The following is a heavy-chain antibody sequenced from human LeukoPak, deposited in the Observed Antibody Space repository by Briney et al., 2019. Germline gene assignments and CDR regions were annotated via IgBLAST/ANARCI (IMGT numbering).Heavy chain of an antibody. J-gene: IGHJ6*03. V-gene: IGHV4-61*01. CDR2: IYYSGST. CDR1: GYSISSGYY. Sequence: SETLSLTCAVSGYSISSGYYWGWIRQPPGKGLEWIGYIYYSGSTNYNPSLKSRVTISVDTSKNQFSLKLSSVTAADTAVYYCARVRSSWDYYYYMDVWGKGTTVTISS. CDR3: ARVRSSWDYYYYMDV. D-gene: IGHD6-13*01.